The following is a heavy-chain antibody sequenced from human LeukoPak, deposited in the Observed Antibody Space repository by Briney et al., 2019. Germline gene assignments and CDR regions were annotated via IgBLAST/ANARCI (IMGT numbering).Heavy chain of an antibody. Sequence: SVKVSCKASGGTFSSYAISWVRQAPGQGLEWMGRIIPIFGIANYAQKFQGRVTITADKSTSTAYMELSSLRSEDTAVYYCARDAVEVVPAAMYYNWFDPWGQGTLVAISS. D-gene: IGHD2-2*01. CDR1: GGTFSSYA. CDR2: IIPIFGIA. J-gene: IGHJ5*02. CDR3: ARDAVEVVPAAMYYNWFDP. V-gene: IGHV1-69*04.